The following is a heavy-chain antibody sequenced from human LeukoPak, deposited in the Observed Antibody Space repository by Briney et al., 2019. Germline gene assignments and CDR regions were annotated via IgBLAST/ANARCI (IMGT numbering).Heavy chain of an antibody. CDR2: INHSGST. J-gene: IGHJ4*02. V-gene: IGHV4-34*01. D-gene: IGHD3-10*01. CDR3: ARGEDGEYFDY. Sequence: PSETLSLTCAVYGGSFSGYYWSWIRQPPGKGLEWIGEINHSGSTNYNPSLKSRVTISVDTSKNQFSLKLSSVTAADTAVYYCARGEDGEYFDYWGQGTLVTVSS. CDR1: GGSFSGYY.